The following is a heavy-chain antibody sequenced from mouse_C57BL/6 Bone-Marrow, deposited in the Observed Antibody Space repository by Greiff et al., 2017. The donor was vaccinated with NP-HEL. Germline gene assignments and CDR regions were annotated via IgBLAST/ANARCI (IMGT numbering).Heavy chain of an antibody. CDR1: GFSLTSYA. V-gene: IGHV2-9-1*01. CDR2: IWTGGGT. Sequence: VKVIESGPGLVAPSQSLSITCTVSGFSLTSYAISWVRQPPGKGLEWLGVIWTGGGTNYNSALKSRLSISKDNSKSQVFLKMNSLQTDDTARYYCARWDLLLRYYAMDYWGRGTSVTVSS. CDR3: ARWDLLLRYYAMDY. J-gene: IGHJ4*01. D-gene: IGHD1-1*01.